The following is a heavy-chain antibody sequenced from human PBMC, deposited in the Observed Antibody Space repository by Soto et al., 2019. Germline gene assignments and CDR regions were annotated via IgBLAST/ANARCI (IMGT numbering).Heavy chain of an antibody. D-gene: IGHD1-7*01. J-gene: IGHJ4*02. CDR2: INAGNGNT. V-gene: IGHV1-3*01. CDR3: PRDKRENWNYPDY. Sequence: ASVKVSCKASGYTFTSYAMHWVRQAPGQRLEWMGWINAGNGNTKYSQKFQGRVTITRDTSASTAYMELSSLRSEDTAVYYCPRDKRENWNYPDYWGQGTLVTVSS. CDR1: GYTFTSYA.